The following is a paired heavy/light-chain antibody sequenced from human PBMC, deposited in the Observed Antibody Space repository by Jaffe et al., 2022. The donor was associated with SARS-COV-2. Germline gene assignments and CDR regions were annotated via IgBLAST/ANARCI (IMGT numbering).Heavy chain of an antibody. J-gene: IGHJ4*02. CDR3: TTGPNTFYYGSGR. V-gene: IGHV3-15*01. CDR2: IRSKTDGGTI. Sequence: EVQLVESGGGLVKPGGSLRLSCAASGFTFSNAWMNWVRQAPGKGLEWVGRIRSKTDGGTIDYAAPVKGRFTISRDDSKDTLHLQMNSLKIEDTAVYYCTTGPNTFYYGSGRWGQGTLVTVSS. CDR1: GFTFSNAW. D-gene: IGHD3-10*01.
Light chain of an antibody. V-gene: IGKV2-30*01. CDR2: QVS. CDR3: MQGTHWPLT. CDR1: QSLVYFNGDIY. Sequence: DVVLTQSPLSLPVTLGQPASISCRSNQSLVYFNGDIYLNWFQQRPGQSPRRLIYQVSNRDSGVPDRFSGSGSGTDFTLKISRVEAEDVGVYYCMQGTHWPLTFGPGTKVDI. J-gene: IGKJ3*01.